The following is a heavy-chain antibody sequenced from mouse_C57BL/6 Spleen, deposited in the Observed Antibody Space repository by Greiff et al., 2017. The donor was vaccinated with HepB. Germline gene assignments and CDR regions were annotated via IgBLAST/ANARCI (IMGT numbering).Heavy chain of an antibody. CDR2: INPGSGGT. J-gene: IGHJ2*01. Sequence: QVQLKESGAELVRPGTSVKVSCKASGYAFTNYLIEWVKQRPGQGLEWIGVINPGSGGTNYNEKFKGKATLTADKSSSTAYMQLSSLTSEDSAVYFCARGLRYLGNFDYWGQGTTLTVSS. D-gene: IGHD1-1*01. CDR3: ARGLRYLGNFDY. V-gene: IGHV1-54*01. CDR1: GYAFTNYL.